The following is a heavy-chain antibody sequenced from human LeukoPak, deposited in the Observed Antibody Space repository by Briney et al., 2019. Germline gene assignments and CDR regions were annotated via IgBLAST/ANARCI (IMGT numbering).Heavy chain of an antibody. V-gene: IGHV1-2*02. CDR1: GYTFTGYY. D-gene: IGHD2-15*01. CDR2: INPNNGGT. CDR3: AREGKMVAATGYYGMDV. Sequence: ASVNVSCKASGYTFTGYYMHWVRQAPGQGLEWMGWINPNNGGTNYAQKFQGRVTMTRDTSISTAYMELSRLRSDDTAVYYCAREGKMVAATGYYGMDVWGQGTTVTVSS. J-gene: IGHJ6*02.